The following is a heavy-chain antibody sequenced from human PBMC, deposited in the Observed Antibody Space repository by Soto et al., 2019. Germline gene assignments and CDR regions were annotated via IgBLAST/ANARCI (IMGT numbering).Heavy chain of an antibody. Sequence: SETLSLTCAVSGGSISSGGYSWSWIRQPPGKGLEWIGYIYHSGSTYYNPSLKSRVTISVDRSKNQFSLNLSSVTAADTAVYYCAREPGYCSSTSCYDRFDPWGQGTLVTVSS. CDR1: GGSISSGGYS. J-gene: IGHJ5*02. CDR2: IYHSGST. CDR3: AREPGYCSSTSCYDRFDP. V-gene: IGHV4-30-2*01. D-gene: IGHD2-2*01.